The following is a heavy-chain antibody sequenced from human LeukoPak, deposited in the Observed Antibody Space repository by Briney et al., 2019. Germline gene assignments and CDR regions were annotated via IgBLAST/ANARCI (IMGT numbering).Heavy chain of an antibody. Sequence: PGGSLRLSCAASGFTFSSYEMNWVRQAPGKGLEWVANIKQDGSEKYYVDSVKGRFTISRDNAKNSLYLQMNSLRAEDTAVYYCARSSEIAAAAHDYWGQGTLVTVSS. CDR2: IKQDGSEK. V-gene: IGHV3-7*01. CDR3: ARSSEIAAAAHDY. J-gene: IGHJ4*02. D-gene: IGHD6-13*01. CDR1: GFTFSSYE.